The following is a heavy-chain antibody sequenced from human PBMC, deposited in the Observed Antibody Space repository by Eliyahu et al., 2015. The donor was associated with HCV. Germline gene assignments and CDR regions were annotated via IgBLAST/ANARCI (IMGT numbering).Heavy chain of an antibody. J-gene: IGHJ5*02. CDR2: VSYSGSS. CDR3: ATWSSGWGDSNWFDP. CDR1: GGSISXDSYY. V-gene: IGHV4-39*01. D-gene: IGHD6-19*01. Sequence: QFQLQESGPGLVKPSXTLSXTCTVSGGSISXDSYYWGXXRQPPGKGLDXIGSVSYSGSSYNNPSLKSRVTLSVDTSKNQFSLKLISVTAADTAVYYCATWSSGWGDSNWFDPWGQGTLVTVFS.